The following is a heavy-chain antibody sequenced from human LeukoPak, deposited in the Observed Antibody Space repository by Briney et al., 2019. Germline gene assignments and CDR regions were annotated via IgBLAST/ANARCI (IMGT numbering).Heavy chain of an antibody. D-gene: IGHD6-13*01. CDR2: IYSDGST. J-gene: IGHJ3*02. CDR3: ARGRNSFGIASSSWSHDVSDI. CDR1: GFTVSNNY. V-gene: IGHV3-53*01. Sequence: AGGSLRLSCAASGFTVSNNYMSWVRQAPGKGLEWRSVIYSDGSTYYVGSVKGRFTISRDNSKNTLYLQMNSLRVEDTAVYYCARGRNSFGIASSSWSHDVSDIWGQGTMVTVSS.